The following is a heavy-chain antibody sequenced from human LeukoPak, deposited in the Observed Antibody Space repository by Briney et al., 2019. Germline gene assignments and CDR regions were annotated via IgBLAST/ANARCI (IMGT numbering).Heavy chain of an antibody. V-gene: IGHV1-46*01. CDR1: GYTFTSYY. D-gene: IGHD4-23*01. CDR3: ARDNSVEDTAWWFDP. CDR2: INPSGGST. Sequence: ASVKVSCKASGYTFTSYYMHWVRQAPGQGLEWMGIINPSGGSTSYAQKFQGRVTMTRDMSTSTVYMELSSLRSGDTAVYYCARDNSVEDTAWWFDPWGQGTLVTVSS. J-gene: IGHJ5*02.